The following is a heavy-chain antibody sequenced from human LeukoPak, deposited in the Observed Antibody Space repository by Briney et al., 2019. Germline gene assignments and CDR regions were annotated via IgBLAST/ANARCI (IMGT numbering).Heavy chain of an antibody. CDR2: IYYSGST. CDR3: ARDDSSGYDDAFDI. CDR1: GGSFSGYY. D-gene: IGHD3-22*01. V-gene: IGHV4-59*01. Sequence: PSETLSLTCAVYGGSFSGYYWSWIRQPPGKGLEWIGYIYYSGSTNYNPSLKSRVTISVDTSKNQFSLKLSSVTAADTAVYYCARDDSSGYDDAFDIWGQGTMVTVSS. J-gene: IGHJ3*02.